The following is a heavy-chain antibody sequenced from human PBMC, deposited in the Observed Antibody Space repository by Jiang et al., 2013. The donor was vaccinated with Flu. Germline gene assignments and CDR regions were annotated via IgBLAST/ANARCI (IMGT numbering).Heavy chain of an antibody. CDR2: ILKDGSNK. J-gene: IGHJ4*02. CDR1: GFIFSSYG. Sequence: QLLESGGGVVQPGKSLRLSCAASGFIFSSYGMHWVRQTPGKGLEWVAVILKDGSNKYYADAVKGRFTISRDNSKNTLFLQMNSLRAEDTAVYYCAKDREIIRFLEWLNRGYYFDYWGQGTLVTVSS. CDR3: AKDREIIRFLEWLNRGYYFDY. D-gene: IGHD3-3*01. V-gene: IGHV3-30*18.